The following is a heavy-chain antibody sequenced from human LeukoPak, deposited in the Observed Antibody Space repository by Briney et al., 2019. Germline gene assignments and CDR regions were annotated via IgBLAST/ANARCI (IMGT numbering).Heavy chain of an antibody. CDR2: INNDGSRT. J-gene: IGHJ4*02. D-gene: IGHD3-10*01. Sequence: QPGGSLRLSCVASEFTFSKYWMHWVRQARGKGLVSVSRINNDGSRTTYADSVKGRFTISRDNAKNTVYLQMNSLRAEDTAVYYCARDGSGSSFDYWGQGTLVTVSS. V-gene: IGHV3-74*01. CDR1: EFTFSKYW. CDR3: ARDGSGSSFDY.